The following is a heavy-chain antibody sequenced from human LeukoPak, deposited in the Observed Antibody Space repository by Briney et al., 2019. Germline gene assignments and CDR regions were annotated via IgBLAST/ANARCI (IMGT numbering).Heavy chain of an antibody. CDR2: IYYSGST. Sequence: PSGTLSLTCTVSGGSISSYYWSWIRQPPGKGLEWIGYIYYSGSTNYNPSLKSRVTISVDTSKNQFSLKLSSVTAADTAVYYCARHARFDDGFDYWGQGTLVTVSS. V-gene: IGHV4-59*08. J-gene: IGHJ4*02. CDR1: GGSISSYY. D-gene: IGHD3-10*01. CDR3: ARHARFDDGFDY.